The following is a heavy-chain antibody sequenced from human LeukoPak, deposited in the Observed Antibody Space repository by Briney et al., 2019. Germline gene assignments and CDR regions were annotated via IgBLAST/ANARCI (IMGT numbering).Heavy chain of an antibody. D-gene: IGHD2-2*01. CDR3: ARAGGYCSSTSCYVDNWFDP. V-gene: IGHV1-8*03. CDR2: MNPNSDNT. J-gene: IGHJ5*02. CDR1: GYTFTSYD. Sequence: ASVKVSCKASGYTFTSYDINWVRQATGQGLEWMGWMNPNSDNTGYAQKFQGRVTLTRNTSISTAYMELSSLRSEDTAVYYCARAGGYCSSTSCYVDNWFDPWGQGTLVTVSS.